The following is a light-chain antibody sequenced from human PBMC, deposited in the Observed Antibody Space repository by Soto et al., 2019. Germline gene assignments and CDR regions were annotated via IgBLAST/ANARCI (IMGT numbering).Light chain of an antibody. CDR3: QQYGNSPNT. CDR1: QSVSSTS. CDR2: GAS. J-gene: IGKJ2*01. Sequence: EIVLTQSPGTLSLSPGERATLSCGASQSVSSTSLAWYQQKPGQAPRLLIYGASSRATGIPDRFSGSGSGTDFTLTISRLEPEDFAIYYCQQYGNSPNTFGQGTKLEIK. V-gene: IGKV3-20*01.